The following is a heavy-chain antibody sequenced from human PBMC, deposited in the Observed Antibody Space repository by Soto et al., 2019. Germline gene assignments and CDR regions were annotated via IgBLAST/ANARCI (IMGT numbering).Heavy chain of an antibody. Sequence: SETLSLTCTVSGGTISSSRCHWGWIRQRPGKGLEWIASIKYSGTTFYNPSLKSRVTLSVDTSKNQFALKLSSVTAAETAVDYCASHGITGSYYDAFEIWGRGTMVPVS. CDR2: IKYSGTT. D-gene: IGHD1-26*01. V-gene: IGHV4-39*01. J-gene: IGHJ3*02. CDR3: ASHGITGSYYDAFEI. CDR1: GGTISSSRCH.